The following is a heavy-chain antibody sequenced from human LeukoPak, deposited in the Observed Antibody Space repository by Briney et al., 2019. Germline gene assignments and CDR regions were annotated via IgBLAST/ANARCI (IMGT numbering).Heavy chain of an antibody. J-gene: IGHJ4*02. Sequence: PGESLTLTCAVYGVTFSGYDWSWIRQPPGKGLEWIGEINHSGSTNYNPSLKSRVTISVDTSKNKCSLKLSSVTAADTAVYYCARRPHSYYYGSGSYYYFDYWGQGNLVTVSS. D-gene: IGHD3-10*01. CDR3: ARRPHSYYYGSGSYYYFDY. CDR1: GVTFSGYD. CDR2: INHSGST. V-gene: IGHV4-34*01.